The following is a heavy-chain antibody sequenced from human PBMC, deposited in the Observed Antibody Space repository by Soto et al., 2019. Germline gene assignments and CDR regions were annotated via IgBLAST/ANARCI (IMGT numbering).Heavy chain of an antibody. CDR1: GYTFYSHS. J-gene: IGHJ6*02. Sequence: QARLVQSGAEVKKPGASVKVSCKASGYTFYSHSISWVRQAPGQGLEWMGRISADNGNTKYAQKYRGIVTMTTDTSTSTVYMELRNLRSDDTAVYYCARCIQQDYYYGMDVWGQGTTVTVSS. D-gene: IGHD5-18*01. CDR2: ISADNGNT. CDR3: ARCIQQDYYYGMDV. V-gene: IGHV1-18*01.